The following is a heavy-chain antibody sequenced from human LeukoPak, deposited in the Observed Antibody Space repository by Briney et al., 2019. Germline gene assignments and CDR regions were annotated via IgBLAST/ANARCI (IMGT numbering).Heavy chain of an antibody. V-gene: IGHV4-61*02. Sequence: SETLSLTCTVSGGSISSGTYYWSWIRQPAGKGLEWIGRFYTSGSTNYNPSLKSRVTISVDTSKNQFSLKLSSVTAADTAVYYCARWYSSSWFDYWGQGTLVTVSS. CDR1: GGSISSGTYY. D-gene: IGHD6-13*01. J-gene: IGHJ4*02. CDR2: FYTSGST. CDR3: ARWYSSSWFDY.